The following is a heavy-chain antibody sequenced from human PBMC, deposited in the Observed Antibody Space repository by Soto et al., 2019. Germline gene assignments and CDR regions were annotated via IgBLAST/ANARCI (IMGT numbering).Heavy chain of an antibody. CDR3: TRRGGRID. CDR1: GFTFSGSA. D-gene: IGHD1-26*01. Sequence: EVQLVGSGGGLVQPGGSLKLSCAASGFTFSGSAMHWVRQASGKGLEWVGRIRSKANSYATAYAASVKGRFTISRDDSKNTAYLQMNSLKTEDTAVYYCTRRGGRIDWGQGTLVTVSS. CDR2: IRSKANSYAT. J-gene: IGHJ4*02. V-gene: IGHV3-73*02.